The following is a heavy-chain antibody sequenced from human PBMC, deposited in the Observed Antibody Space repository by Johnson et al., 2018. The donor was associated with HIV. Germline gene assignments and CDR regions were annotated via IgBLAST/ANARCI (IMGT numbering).Heavy chain of an antibody. Sequence: HVQLVESGGGVVQPGRSLRLSCAASGFTFSSYAMYCVRQAPGKGLEWVAVISYVGSNKYYADSVKGRFTISRDNSKNTLYLQMNSLRAEDTAVYYCAKDGGSYGGAFDIWGQGTMVTVSS. CDR3: AKDGGSYGGAFDI. D-gene: IGHD1-26*01. J-gene: IGHJ3*02. V-gene: IGHV3-30*04. CDR2: ISYVGSNK. CDR1: GFTFSSYA.